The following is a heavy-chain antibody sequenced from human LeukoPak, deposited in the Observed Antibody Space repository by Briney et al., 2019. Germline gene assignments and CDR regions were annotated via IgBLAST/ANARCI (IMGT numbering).Heavy chain of an antibody. D-gene: IGHD6-19*01. V-gene: IGHV5-51*01. CDR3: ARTWGSGWYELLIY. CDR2: IYPGDSDT. J-gene: IGHJ4*02. Sequence: GGSLQISWKGSGYRFTSYWIGWVREMPGKGLEWMGIIYPGDSDTRYSPSFQGQVTISADKSISTSYLQWSSLKASDTAMYYCARTWGSGWYELLIYWGQGTLVTVSS. CDR1: GYRFTSYW.